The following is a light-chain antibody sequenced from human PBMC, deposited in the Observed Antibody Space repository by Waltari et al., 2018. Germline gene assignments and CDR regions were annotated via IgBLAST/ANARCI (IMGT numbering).Light chain of an antibody. CDR3: QQLNSFPYT. V-gene: IGKV1-9*01. CDR1: QGISSY. Sequence: DIQLTQSPSFLSASVGDRVTIPCRASQGISSYLAWYQQQPGEAPKLLISAASTLQSGVPSRFSGSGSGTEFTLTISSLQPEDFATYYCQQLNSFPYTFGQGTKLDIK. J-gene: IGKJ2*01. CDR2: AAS.